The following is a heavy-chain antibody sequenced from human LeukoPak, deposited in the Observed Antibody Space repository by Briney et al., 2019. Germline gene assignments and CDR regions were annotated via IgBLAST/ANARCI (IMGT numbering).Heavy chain of an antibody. Sequence: GGSLRLSCAASGFTFSSYSMNWVRQAPGKGLEWVANIKQEGSTKYYVDSVKGRFTISRDNAKNSLYLEMNSLRAEDTAVYYCAREGTTLWYYFDYWGQGTLVTVSS. D-gene: IGHD4-17*01. V-gene: IGHV3-7*01. CDR1: GFTFSSYS. J-gene: IGHJ4*02. CDR3: AREGTTLWYYFDY. CDR2: IKQEGSTK.